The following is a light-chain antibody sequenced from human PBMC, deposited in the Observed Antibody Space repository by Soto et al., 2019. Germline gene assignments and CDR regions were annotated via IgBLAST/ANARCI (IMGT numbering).Light chain of an antibody. CDR2: EVS. CDR1: ISDVGGYKY. V-gene: IGLV2-8*01. CDR3: CSYAGSNNSV. J-gene: IGLJ1*01. Sequence: SLLTQPPYASGSPGQSVTIACTGTISDVGGYKYVSWFQQHPGKAPKLMICEVSKRPSGVPDRFSGSRSGNTASLTVSGLQAEDEADYYCCSYAGSNNSVFGTGTKVTVL.